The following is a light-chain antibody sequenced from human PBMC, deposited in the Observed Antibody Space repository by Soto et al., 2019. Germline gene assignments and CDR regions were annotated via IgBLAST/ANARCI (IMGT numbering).Light chain of an antibody. CDR3: QQYNTWPRT. J-gene: IGKJ1*01. CDR2: GAS. CDR1: QSVSSN. Sequence: EIVMTQSPATLSVSPGERATLSCRASQSVSSNLAWYQQKPGQAPRRLIYGASTRATGIPARFSGSGSGTEFTLTIGSLQSEDVAVYYCQQYNTWPRTFGQGTKVEIE. V-gene: IGKV3-15*01.